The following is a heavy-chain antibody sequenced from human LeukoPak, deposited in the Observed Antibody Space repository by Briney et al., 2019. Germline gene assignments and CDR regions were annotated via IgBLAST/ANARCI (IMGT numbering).Heavy chain of an antibody. CDR1: GGSISSGGYY. D-gene: IGHD3-3*01. CDR3: ARSRITVFGVASYYFDY. V-gene: IGHV4-31*03. Sequence: PSQTLSLTCTVSGGSISSGGYYWSWIRQHPGKGLEWIVYIYYSGSTYYNPSLKSRVTISVDTSKNRFSLKLSSVTAADTAVYYCARSRITVFGVASYYFDYWGQGTLVTVSS. J-gene: IGHJ4*02. CDR2: IYYSGST.